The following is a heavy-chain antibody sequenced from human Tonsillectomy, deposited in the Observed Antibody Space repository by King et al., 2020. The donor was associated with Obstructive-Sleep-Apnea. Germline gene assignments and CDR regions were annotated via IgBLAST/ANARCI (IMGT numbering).Heavy chain of an antibody. CDR1: GGSISSGGYY. CDR3: ARWIYYYGSGSGNYFDY. D-gene: IGHD3-10*01. Sequence: VGPAQSLSLTCTVSGGSISSGGYYWSWIRQHPGKGLEWIGYIYYSGSTYYNPSLKSRVTISVDTSKNQFSLKLSSVTAADTAVYYCARWIYYYGSGSGNYFDYWGQGTLVTVSS. V-gene: IGHV4-31*03. J-gene: IGHJ4*02. CDR2: IYYSGST.